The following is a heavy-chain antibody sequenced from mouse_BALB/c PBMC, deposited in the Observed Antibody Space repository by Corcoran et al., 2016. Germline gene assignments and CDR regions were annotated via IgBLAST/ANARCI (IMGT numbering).Heavy chain of an antibody. V-gene: IGHV14-3*02. Sequence: EVQLQQSGAELVKPGASVKLSCTASGFNIKDTYMHWVKQRPEQGLEWIGRIDPANGNTKCDPKFQGKATITADTSSNTAYLQLSSLTSEDTAVYYCARSDWDYVSSYYAIDYLGQGTSVTVSS. CDR2: IDPANGNT. CDR1: GFNIKDTY. D-gene: IGHD1-1*01. CDR3: ARSDWDYVSSYYAIDY. J-gene: IGHJ4*01.